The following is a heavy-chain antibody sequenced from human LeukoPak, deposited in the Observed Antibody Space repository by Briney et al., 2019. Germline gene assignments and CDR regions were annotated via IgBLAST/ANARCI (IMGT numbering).Heavy chain of an antibody. D-gene: IGHD2-21*01. Sequence: GGSLRLSCAASVFTFSTYAMSWVRQIPGKGLEWGSPISGSDDGTYYADSVKGRFTISRDNSRNTLYLQKNTLRAEDTAVYFCAKSPVASCRGSFCYPFDYWGQGNLVTVSS. J-gene: IGHJ4*02. CDR1: VFTFSTYA. CDR2: ISGSDDGT. CDR3: AKSPVASCRGSFCYPFDY. V-gene: IGHV3-23*01.